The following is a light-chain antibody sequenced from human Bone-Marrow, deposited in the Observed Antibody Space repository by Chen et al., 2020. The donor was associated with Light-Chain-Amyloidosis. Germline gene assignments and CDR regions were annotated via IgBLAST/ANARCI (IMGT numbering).Light chain of an antibody. V-gene: IGLV2-14*01. CDR2: EVT. Sequence: QSALTQPASVSGSPGQSITISCTGTSSDVGGDNHVSWYQQHPDKAPKLMIYEVTNRPSWVPARLSGSKSDNTASLTISGLQTEAEADYFCSSYTMTNTLVFGSGTRVTVL. CDR3: SSYTMTNTLV. J-gene: IGLJ1*01. CDR1: SSDVGGDNH.